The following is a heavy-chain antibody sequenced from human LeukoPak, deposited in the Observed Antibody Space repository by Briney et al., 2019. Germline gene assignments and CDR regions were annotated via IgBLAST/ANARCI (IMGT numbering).Heavy chain of an antibody. Sequence: GGSLRLSCAASGFTFSSYEINWVRQAPGKGLEWISYTSNSGRTVYYGDSVKGRFTVSRDNTKNSVYLLMNSLRVEDTAVYYCARERIVGVPSYDYWGQGTLVTVSS. CDR3: ARERIVGVPSYDY. V-gene: IGHV3-48*03. CDR2: TSNSGRTV. J-gene: IGHJ4*02. CDR1: GFTFSSYE. D-gene: IGHD1-26*01.